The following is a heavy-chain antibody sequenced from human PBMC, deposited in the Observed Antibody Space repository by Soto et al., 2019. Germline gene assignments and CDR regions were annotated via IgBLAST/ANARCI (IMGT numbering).Heavy chain of an antibody. V-gene: IGHV4-39*01. Sequence: QLQLQESGPGLVKPAETLSLTCTVSGGSISSSGYGWGWIRQPPGKGLEWIGSIYYTGSTYYNPSLKSRVIISVDTSKNQFSLRLSSVTAAATAVYYCARQIGRGSWSLDHWGQGTLVNVSS. D-gene: IGHD6-13*01. J-gene: IGHJ4*02. CDR3: ARQIGRGSWSLDH. CDR1: GGSISSSGYG. CDR2: IYYTGST.